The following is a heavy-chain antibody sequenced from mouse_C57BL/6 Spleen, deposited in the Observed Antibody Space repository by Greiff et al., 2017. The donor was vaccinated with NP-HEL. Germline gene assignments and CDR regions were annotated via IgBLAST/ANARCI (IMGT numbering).Heavy chain of an antibody. CDR3: ARSGYSDY. V-gene: IGHV1-82*01. Sequence: VQLQQSGPELVKPGASVKISCKASGYAFSSSWMSWVKQRPGKGLEWIGRIYPGDGDTNYNGKFKGKATLTADKTSSTAYMQLSSLTSEDAAVYFCARSGYSDYWGKGTTLTVSS. CDR1: GYAFSSSW. D-gene: IGHD3-2*02. CDR2: IYPGDGDT. J-gene: IGHJ2*01.